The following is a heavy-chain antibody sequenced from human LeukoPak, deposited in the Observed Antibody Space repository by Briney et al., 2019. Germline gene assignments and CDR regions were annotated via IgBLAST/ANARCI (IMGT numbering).Heavy chain of an antibody. CDR2: VDPEDGET. Sequence: ASVKVSCKASGYTFTDYYIHWVQQAPGKGLEWMGRVDPEDGETVYAEKFQGRVTITADTSTDTGYMELSSLRGEDTAVYYCATDQISMLRGVRVYMDVWGEGTSVTVSS. CDR3: ATDQISMLRGVRVYMDV. D-gene: IGHD3-10*01. CDR1: GYTFTDYY. V-gene: IGHV1-69-2*01. J-gene: IGHJ6*03.